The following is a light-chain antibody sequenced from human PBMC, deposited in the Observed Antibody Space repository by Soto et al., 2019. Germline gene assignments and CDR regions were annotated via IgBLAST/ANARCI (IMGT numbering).Light chain of an antibody. Sequence: QSALTQPASVSGSPGQSITISCTGTGSDCWGSNYVSWYQQHPGKAHKLMIFEVSNPRSGVSNRLSGSKSGNTASLTISRLQAEDVSEYYCSSYTSSNAYVVGTATKLTVL. J-gene: IGLJ1*01. V-gene: IGLV2-14*01. CDR1: GSDCWGSNY. CDR2: EVS. CDR3: SSYTSSNAYV.